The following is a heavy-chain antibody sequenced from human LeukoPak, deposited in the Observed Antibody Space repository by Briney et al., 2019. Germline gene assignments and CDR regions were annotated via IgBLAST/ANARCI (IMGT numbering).Heavy chain of an antibody. CDR3: AKTPYGDYSLNAFDI. CDR2: ISGGGGST. Sequence: GGSLRLSCAASGFTFSSYATSWVRQAPGKGLEWVSVISGGGGSTYYADSVKGRYTISRDSSKNTLYLQMNSLRAEDTAVYYCAKTPYGDYSLNAFDIWGQGTMVTVSS. V-gene: IGHV3-23*01. CDR1: GFTFSSYA. D-gene: IGHD4-17*01. J-gene: IGHJ3*02.